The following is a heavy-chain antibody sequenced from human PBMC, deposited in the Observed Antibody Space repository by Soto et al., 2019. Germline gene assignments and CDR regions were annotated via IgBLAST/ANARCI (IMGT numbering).Heavy chain of an antibody. CDR2: ISSSSSYI. CDR1: GFTFSSYS. Sequence: ESVGGLVKPGGSLRLSCAASGFTFSSYSMNWVRQAPGKGLEWVSSISSSSSYIYYADSVKGRFTISRDNAKNSLYLQMNSLRAEDTAVYYCARVGSYDYIWGSYRYGDYFDYWGQGTLVTVSS. D-gene: IGHD3-16*02. CDR3: ARVGSYDYIWGSYRYGDYFDY. J-gene: IGHJ4*02. V-gene: IGHV3-21*01.